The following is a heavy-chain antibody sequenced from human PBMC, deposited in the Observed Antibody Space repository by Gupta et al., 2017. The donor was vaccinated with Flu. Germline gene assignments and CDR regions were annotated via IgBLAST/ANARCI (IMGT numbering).Heavy chain of an antibody. J-gene: IGHJ4*02. CDR3: ARDVYDSSGYYYGDY. Sequence: QVQLQDSGQGLVQPSATLSLHCTFSGGLISRGGYYWRWIRQHPGKGLEWIGYIYSTGSTYYNPSLKSRVTISVDTSKNQFSLKLSSVTAADTAVYYCARDVYDSSGYYYGDYWGQGTLVTVSS. CDR2: IYSTGST. CDR1: GGLISRGGYY. V-gene: IGHV4-31*03. D-gene: IGHD3-22*01.